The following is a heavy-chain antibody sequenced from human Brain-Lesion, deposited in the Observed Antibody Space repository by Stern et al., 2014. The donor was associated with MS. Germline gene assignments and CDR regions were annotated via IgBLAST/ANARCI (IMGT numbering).Heavy chain of an antibody. D-gene: IGHD1-26*01. CDR3: ARHDSVPRPSQLYSARDRGPGYFDY. V-gene: IGHV4-39*01. CDR2: IYYSGFT. J-gene: IGHJ4*02. Sequence: QVQLVESGPGLVKPSETLSLTCTVSGGSISSSTYYWAWIRQPPGKGLEWIGNIYYSGFTYYNPSLKSRVTISVAMSKNQFSLKLSSGTAADTAIYYCARHDSVPRPSQLYSARDRGPGYFDYWGQGTLVTVSS. CDR1: GGSISSSTYY.